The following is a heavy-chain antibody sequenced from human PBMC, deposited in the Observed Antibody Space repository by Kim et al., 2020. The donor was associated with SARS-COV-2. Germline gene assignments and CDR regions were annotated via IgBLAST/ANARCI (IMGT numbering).Heavy chain of an antibody. D-gene: IGHD3-10*01. J-gene: IGHJ4*02. Sequence: SNPSIKSRVTISVDTSKNRCSLKLSSVTAADTAVYYCARLTMVRGGSFDYWGQGTLVTVSS. CDR3: ARLTMVRGGSFDY. V-gene: IGHV4-61*07.